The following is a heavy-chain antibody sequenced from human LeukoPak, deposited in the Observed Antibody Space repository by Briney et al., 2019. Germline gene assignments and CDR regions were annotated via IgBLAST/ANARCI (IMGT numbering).Heavy chain of an antibody. D-gene: IGHD2-15*01. CDR3: ARRPSVVTATADDY. CDR2: IYPGDSDT. Sequence: GESLKISCKGSGYSFPSYWIAWVRQMPGKGLEWMGIIYPGDSDTRYSPSFQGQVTISADKSISTAYLQWSSLKTSDTAMYYCARRPSVVTATADDYWGQGTLVTVSS. V-gene: IGHV5-51*01. J-gene: IGHJ4*02. CDR1: GYSFPSYW.